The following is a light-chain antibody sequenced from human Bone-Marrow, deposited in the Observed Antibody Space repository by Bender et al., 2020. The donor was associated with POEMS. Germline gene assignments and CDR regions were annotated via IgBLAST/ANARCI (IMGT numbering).Light chain of an antibody. J-gene: IGLJ3*02. V-gene: IGLV2-14*03. Sequence: QSALTQPASVSGSPGQSITISCTGTSSDIGGYNYVSWYQQHPGKAPKLMILDVNNRPSGVSNRFSGSKSGNTASLTISGLQAEDEADYFCISYTSSSTLEFGGGTKLTVL. CDR1: SSDIGGYNY. CDR2: DVN. CDR3: ISYTSSSTLE.